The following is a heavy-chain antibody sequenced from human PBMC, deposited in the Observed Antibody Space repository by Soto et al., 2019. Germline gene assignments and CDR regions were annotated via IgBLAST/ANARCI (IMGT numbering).Heavy chain of an antibody. D-gene: IGHD6-19*01. CDR3: ATVMTVTGPGWGRGSEY. Sequence: PGGSLRLSCATSGFNFNNYAMSWVRQAPGERLEWVSVISSSGGTTYYADSVKGRFTISRDNSRNTVFLQMNTLGAEDTAIYYCATVMTVTGPGWGRGSEYWGQGTRVTVSS. V-gene: IGHV3-23*01. J-gene: IGHJ4*02. CDR2: ISSSGGTT. CDR1: GFNFNNYA.